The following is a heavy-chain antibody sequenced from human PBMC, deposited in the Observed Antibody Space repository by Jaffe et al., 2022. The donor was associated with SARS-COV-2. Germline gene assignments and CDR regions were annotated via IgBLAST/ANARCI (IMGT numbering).Heavy chain of an antibody. Sequence: QVQLVESGGGVVQPGRSLRLSCAASGFTFSSYAMHWVRQAPGKGLEWVAVISYDGSNKYYADSVKGRFTISRDNSKNTLYLQMNSLRAEDTAVYYCARGGYSSSWDYYYYGMDVWGQGTTVTVSS. V-gene: IGHV3-30-3*01. D-gene: IGHD6-13*01. CDR3: ARGGYSSSWDYYYYGMDV. CDR2: ISYDGSNK. J-gene: IGHJ6*02. CDR1: GFTFSSYA.